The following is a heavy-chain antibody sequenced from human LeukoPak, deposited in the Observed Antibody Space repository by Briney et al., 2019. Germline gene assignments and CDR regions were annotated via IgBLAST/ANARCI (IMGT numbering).Heavy chain of an antibody. CDR1: GYTFRNYG. Sequence: ASVKVSCKASGYTFRNYGVSWVRQAPGQGLEWMGWINTNTGNPTYAQGFTGRFVFSLDTSVSTAYLQISSLKAEDTAVYYCARASGYDTLDYWGQGTLVTVSS. J-gene: IGHJ4*02. V-gene: IGHV7-4-1*02. CDR3: ARASGYDTLDY. D-gene: IGHD5-12*01. CDR2: INTNTGNP.